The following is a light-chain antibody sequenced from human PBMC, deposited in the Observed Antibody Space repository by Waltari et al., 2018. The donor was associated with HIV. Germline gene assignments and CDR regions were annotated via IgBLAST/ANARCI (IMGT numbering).Light chain of an antibody. CDR1: VLPDQY. J-gene: IGLJ2*01. V-gene: IGLV3-25*03. CDR3: QSGDKGRTHSVV. Sequence: SSELIQPPSQSVSPGQTARIPCSGDVLPDQYVYWYQQRPGPAPLLVIYKDHERPSGIPERFSGSSSGTKATLTITGVQPEDEADYYCQSGDKGRTHSVVFGGGTKLTVL. CDR2: KDH.